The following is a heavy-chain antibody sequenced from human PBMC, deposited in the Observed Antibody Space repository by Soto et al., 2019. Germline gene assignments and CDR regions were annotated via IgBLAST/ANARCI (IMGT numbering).Heavy chain of an antibody. Sequence: VQLLESGGGLVQPGGSLRLSCAASGFTFSNYAMSWVRQAPGKGLAWVSSIVGGGDDTYYADSVKCRFIISRGNSKSTLPLQMNGLRGEDTAVYYCAKDRMNDNCVWDPFEIWGQGRMVTVS. CDR2: IVGGGDDT. V-gene: IGHV3-23*01. CDR1: GFTFSNYA. CDR3: AKDRMNDNCVWDPFEI. J-gene: IGHJ3*02. D-gene: IGHD1-1*01.